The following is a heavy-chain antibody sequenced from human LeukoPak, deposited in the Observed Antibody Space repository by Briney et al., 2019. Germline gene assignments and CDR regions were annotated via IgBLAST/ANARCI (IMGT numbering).Heavy chain of an antibody. CDR3: ATGAGCGS. CDR2: IKQDGSER. J-gene: IGHJ5*02. Sequence: GGSLRLSCAASGFTFSSYWMTWVRQAPGKGLEWVANIKQDGSERNYVDSVKGRFTISRDNAKNSLYLQMNTLRDEDTAVYHCATGAGCGSWGQGTLVTVSS. CDR1: GFTFSSYW. V-gene: IGHV3-7*03. D-gene: IGHD6-19*01.